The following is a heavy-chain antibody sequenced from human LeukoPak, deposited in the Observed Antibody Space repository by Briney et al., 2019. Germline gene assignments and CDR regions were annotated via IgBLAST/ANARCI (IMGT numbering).Heavy chain of an antibody. CDR3: AKDQRWESPHYLDS. Sequence: PGGSLRPSCAASGFTFSSYAMHWVRQAPGKGLEWVAVISYDGSNKYYADSVKGRFTISRDNSKNTLYLQMNSLRAEDTAVYYCAKDQRWESPHYLDSWGQGTLVTVSS. CDR1: GFTFSSYA. J-gene: IGHJ4*02. CDR2: ISYDGSNK. V-gene: IGHV3-30*04. D-gene: IGHD1-26*01.